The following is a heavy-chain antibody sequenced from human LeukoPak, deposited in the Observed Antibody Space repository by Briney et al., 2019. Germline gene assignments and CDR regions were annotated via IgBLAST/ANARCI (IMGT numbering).Heavy chain of an antibody. J-gene: IGHJ4*02. Sequence: SETLSLTCGLPGMSFSGYYWSWIRQAPREGPGWIWEISHTGRTAYTPSRKSRVTISLDTSKNHFSQKLTFVTAADTAVYYCTITSPGIALDFWDQGTLVTVYS. D-gene: IGHD2-21*01. CDR3: TITSPGIALDF. CDR2: ISHTGRT. V-gene: IGHV4-34*01. CDR1: GMSFSGYY.